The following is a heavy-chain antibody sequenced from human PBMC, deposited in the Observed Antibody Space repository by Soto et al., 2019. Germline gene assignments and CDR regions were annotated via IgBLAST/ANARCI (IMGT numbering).Heavy chain of an antibody. V-gene: IGHV4-31*03. CDR2: IYYTGNT. CDR3: ARDPRSACDNDL. Sequence: SETLSLTCTVSGGSVSSGSYYWSWIRQHTGRGLEWTGYIYYTGNTYYNPSLKSRLAISVDTSKNQFSLKPTSVTAADTGVYYCARDPRSACDNDLWGQGTLVTVSS. D-gene: IGHD3-3*01. J-gene: IGHJ5*02. CDR1: GGSVSSGSYY.